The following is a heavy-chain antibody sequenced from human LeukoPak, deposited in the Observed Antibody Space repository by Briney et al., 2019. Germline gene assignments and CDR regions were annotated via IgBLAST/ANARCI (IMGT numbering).Heavy chain of an antibody. CDR2: ISAYNGNT. CDR3: ARVLSYCSSTSCNQVGVDY. J-gene: IGHJ4*02. CDR1: GYTFTRYY. Sequence: ASVKASCKAPGYTFTRYYISWVRQAPGQGLEWMGWISAYNGNTNYAQNLQGRVTMTTDTSTSTAYMELRSLRSDDTAVYYCARVLSYCSSTSCNQVGVDYWGQGTLVTVSS. D-gene: IGHD2-2*01. V-gene: IGHV1-18*01.